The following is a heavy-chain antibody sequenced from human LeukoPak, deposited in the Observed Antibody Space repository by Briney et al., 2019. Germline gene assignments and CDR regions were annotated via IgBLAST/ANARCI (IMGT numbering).Heavy chain of an antibody. Sequence: ASVKVSCKTSGYNFITQHLHWVRQAPGQGLEWMGLINPSGGNTMYAQKFQGRVTLTRDTSTSTVYMEVRSLSFEDTAVYYCARASGSTASVKSEAFDLWGQGTMIIVSS. CDR3: ARASGSTASVKSEAFDL. CDR1: GYNFITQH. D-gene: IGHD2/OR15-2a*01. CDR2: INPSGGNT. V-gene: IGHV1-46*01. J-gene: IGHJ3*01.